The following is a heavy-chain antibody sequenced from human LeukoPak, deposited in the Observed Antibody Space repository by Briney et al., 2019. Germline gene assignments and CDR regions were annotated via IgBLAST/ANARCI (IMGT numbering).Heavy chain of an antibody. D-gene: IGHD6-19*01. CDR2: IYYSGST. CDR3: ARQVVAVAGTGYFDY. CDR1: GGSIRSSSYY. V-gene: IGHV4-39*01. Sequence: PSETLSLTCTVSGGSIRSSSYYWGWIRQPPGKGLKWIGGIYYSGSTYYNASLKSRGTLSVDTSKNQFSLKLNSVTAADTAVYFCARQVVAVAGTGYFDYWGQGTLVTVSS. J-gene: IGHJ4*02.